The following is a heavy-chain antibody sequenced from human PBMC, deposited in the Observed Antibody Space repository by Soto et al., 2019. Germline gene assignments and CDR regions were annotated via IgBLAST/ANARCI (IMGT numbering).Heavy chain of an antibody. CDR3: ARGRYSSSSNWFDP. D-gene: IGHD6-6*01. CDR2: IYYSGRT. Sequence: QVQLQESGPGLVKPSQTLSLTCTVSGGSISSGGYYWSWIRQHPGKGLEWIGYIYYSGRTYYNPSLKSRVTISVDTSKNQLSLKLSSVTAADTAVYYCARGRYSSSSNWFDPWGQGTLVTVSS. CDR1: GGSISSGGYY. J-gene: IGHJ5*02. V-gene: IGHV4-31*03.